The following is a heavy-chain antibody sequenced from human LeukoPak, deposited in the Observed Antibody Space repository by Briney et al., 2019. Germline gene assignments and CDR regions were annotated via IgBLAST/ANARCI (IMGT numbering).Heavy chain of an antibody. CDR1: GGSISSYY. Sequence: PSETLSLTCTVSGGSISSYYWSWIRQPPGKGLEWIGYIYYSGSTNYNPSLKSRVTISVDTSKNQFSLKLSSVTAADTAVYYCARAKRGCSGYELDYWGQGTLVTVSS. CDR3: ARAKRGCSGYELDY. V-gene: IGHV4-59*01. J-gene: IGHJ4*02. CDR2: IYYSGST. D-gene: IGHD5-12*01.